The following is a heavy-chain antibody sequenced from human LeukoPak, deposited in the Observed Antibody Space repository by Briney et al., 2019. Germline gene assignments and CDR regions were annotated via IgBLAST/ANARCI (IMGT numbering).Heavy chain of an antibody. J-gene: IGHJ5*02. CDR3: ARHGLLRYFDWSPYNWFDP. CDR2: IYYSGST. CDR1: GGSISSSSYY. D-gene: IGHD3-9*01. V-gene: IGHV4-39*01. Sequence: SETLSLTCTVSGGSISSSSYYWGWIRQPPAKGLEWIGSIYYSGSTYYNPSLKSRVTISVDTSKNQFSLKLSSVTAADTAVYYCARHGLLRYFDWSPYNWFDPWGQGTLVTVSS.